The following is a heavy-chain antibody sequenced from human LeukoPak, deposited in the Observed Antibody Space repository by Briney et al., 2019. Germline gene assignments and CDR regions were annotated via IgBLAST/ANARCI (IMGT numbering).Heavy chain of an antibody. J-gene: IGHJ6*04. CDR1: GDSVSSNSAA. CDR2: TYYRSKWYN. Sequence: SQTLSLTCAISGDSVSSNSAAWNWIRQSPSRGLEWLGRTYYRSKWYNDYAVSVKSRITINPDTSKNQFSLQLNSVPPDDTAVYYCARDYAAAASYYYYGMDVWGKGTTVTVSS. D-gene: IGHD6-13*01. CDR3: ARDYAAAASYYYYGMDV. V-gene: IGHV6-1*01.